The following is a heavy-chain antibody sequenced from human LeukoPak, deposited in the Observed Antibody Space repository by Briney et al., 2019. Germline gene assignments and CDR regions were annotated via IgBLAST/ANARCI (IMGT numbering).Heavy chain of an antibody. CDR3: ARTILNDYYDSSGQSYFDY. V-gene: IGHV4-38-2*02. CDR2: IYHSGST. Sequence: SETLSLTCTVSGYSISSGYYWGWIRPPPEKGLEWIGSIYHSGSTYYNPSLKSRVTISVDTSKNQFSLKLSSVTAADTAVYYCARTILNDYYDSSGQSYFDYWGQGTLVTVSS. J-gene: IGHJ4*02. CDR1: GYSISSGYY. D-gene: IGHD3-22*01.